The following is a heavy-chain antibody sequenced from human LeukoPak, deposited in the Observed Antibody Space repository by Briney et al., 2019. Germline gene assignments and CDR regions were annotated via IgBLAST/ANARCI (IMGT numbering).Heavy chain of an antibody. D-gene: IGHD3-22*01. J-gene: IGHJ4*02. CDR1: GGSISSSSYY. V-gene: IGHV4-39*01. Sequence: TSETLSLTCTVSGGSISSSSYYWAWIRQPPGKGLEWIGNIHYSGSTHYNASLKSRVTIPVDTSKNQFSLKLSSVTAADTAVYYCARRVAGSGYRDYWGQGTLVTVSS. CDR2: IHYSGST. CDR3: ARRVAGSGYRDY.